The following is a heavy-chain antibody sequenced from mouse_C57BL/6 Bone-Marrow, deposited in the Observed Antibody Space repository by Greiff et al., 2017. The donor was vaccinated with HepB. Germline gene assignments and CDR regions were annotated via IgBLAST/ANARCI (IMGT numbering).Heavy chain of an antibody. CDR1: GYTFTSYW. V-gene: IGHV1-55*01. CDR3: ARRSYYGDAWFAY. Sequence: QVQLQQPGAELVKPGASVKMSCKASGYTFTSYWITWVKQRPGQGLEWIGDIYPGSGSTNYNEKFKSKATLTVDTSSSTAYMQLSSLTSEDSAVYYCARRSYYGDAWFAYWGQGTRVTVSA. CDR2: IYPGSGST. J-gene: IGHJ3*01. D-gene: IGHD2-13*01.